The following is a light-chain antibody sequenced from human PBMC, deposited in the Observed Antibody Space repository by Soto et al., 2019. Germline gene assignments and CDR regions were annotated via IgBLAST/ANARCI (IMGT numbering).Light chain of an antibody. V-gene: IGLV2-14*01. CDR3: SSYRSGNTLVV. CDR1: SYDVGGYNY. J-gene: IGLJ2*01. Sequence: QSALTQPASVSGSPGQSITISCTGTSYDVGGYNYVSWYQQHPGKAPKLMIFEVNNRPSGVSNRFSGSRSGNTASLTISGLQAEDEADYYCSSYRSGNTLVVFXGGTKVTVL. CDR2: EVN.